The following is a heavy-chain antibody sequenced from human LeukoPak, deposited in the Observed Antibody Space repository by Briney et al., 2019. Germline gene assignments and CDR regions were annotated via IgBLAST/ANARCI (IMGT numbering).Heavy chain of an antibody. CDR2: ISWNSDTI. J-gene: IGHJ4*02. V-gene: IGHV3-9*01. CDR1: GFTFDDYA. Sequence: GGSLRLSCAASGFTFDDYAMHWVRQAPGKGLEWVSGISWNSDTIGYADSVKGRFTISRDNAKNSLYPQMNSLRAEDTALYYCAKDKGAVPGINYFDYWGQGTLVTVSS. D-gene: IGHD1-14*01. CDR3: AKDKGAVPGINYFDY.